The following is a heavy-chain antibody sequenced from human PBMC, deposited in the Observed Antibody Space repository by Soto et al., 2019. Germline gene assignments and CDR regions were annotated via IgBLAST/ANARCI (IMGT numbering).Heavy chain of an antibody. CDR1: GGSISSYY. Sequence: SETLSLTCTVSGGSISSYYWSWIRQPPGKGLEWIGYIYYSGSTNYNPSLKSRVTISVDTSKNQFSLKLSSLTAADTAVYYCARSYYDVWSGYYRAYYFDYWGQGILVYVS. V-gene: IGHV4-59*01. D-gene: IGHD3-3*01. CDR2: IYYSGST. CDR3: ARSYYDVWSGYYRAYYFDY. J-gene: IGHJ4*02.